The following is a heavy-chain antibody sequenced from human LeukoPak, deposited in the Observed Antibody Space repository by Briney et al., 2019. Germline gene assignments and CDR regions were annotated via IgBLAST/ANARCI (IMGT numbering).Heavy chain of an antibody. D-gene: IGHD3-10*01. CDR3: ASHYYGSGSYANNWFDP. Sequence: SETLSLTCAVYGGSFSGYYWSWIRQPPGKGPEWIGEINHSGSTNYNPSLKSRVTISVDTSKNQFSLKLSSVTAADTAVYYCASHYYGSGSYANNWFDPWGQGTLVAVSS. CDR2: INHSGST. J-gene: IGHJ5*02. CDR1: GGSFSGYY. V-gene: IGHV4-34*01.